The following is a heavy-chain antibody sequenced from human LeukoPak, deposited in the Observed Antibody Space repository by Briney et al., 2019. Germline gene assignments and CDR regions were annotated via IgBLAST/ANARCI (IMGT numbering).Heavy chain of an antibody. V-gene: IGHV1-8*03. J-gene: IGHJ4*02. D-gene: IGHD6-13*01. Sequence: ASVKVSCKASGYTFTSYDINWVRQATGQGLEWMGWMNPNSGNTGYAQKFQGRVTITRNTSISTAYMELSSLRSEDTAVYYCARAKRRIAAAGTLTYYFDYWGQGTLVTVSS. CDR2: MNPNSGNT. CDR1: GYTFTSYD. CDR3: ARAKRRIAAAGTLTYYFDY.